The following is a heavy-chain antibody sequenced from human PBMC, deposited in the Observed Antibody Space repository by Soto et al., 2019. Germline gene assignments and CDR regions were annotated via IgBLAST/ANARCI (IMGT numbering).Heavy chain of an antibody. CDR2: INYRGTN. D-gene: IGHD2-8*01. Sequence: QVRLQESGPGLVKPSQTLSLTCTVSGGSTTSGGYYWGWVRQQPGKGPEWIAYINYRGTNYYNPSLTSRVTMSIDTSKNYFSRNVTSLSAADTAVYYCARVSATCTRWFDPWGQGTLVTVSS. CDR3: ARVSATCTRWFDP. J-gene: IGHJ5*02. V-gene: IGHV4-31*03. CDR1: GGSTTSGGYY.